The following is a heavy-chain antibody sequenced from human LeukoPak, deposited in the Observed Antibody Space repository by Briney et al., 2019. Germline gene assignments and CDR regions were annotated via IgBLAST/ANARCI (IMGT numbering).Heavy chain of an antibody. CDR3: AKSPLWFGELFQFDY. CDR1: GFTFSSYG. Sequence: GGSLRLSCAASGFTFSSYGMHWVRQAPGKGLEWVSAISGSGGSTYYADSVKGRSTISRDNSKNTLYLQMNSLRAEDTAVYYCAKSPLWFGELFQFDYWGQGTLVTVSS. D-gene: IGHD3-10*01. J-gene: IGHJ4*02. V-gene: IGHV3-23*01. CDR2: ISGSGGST.